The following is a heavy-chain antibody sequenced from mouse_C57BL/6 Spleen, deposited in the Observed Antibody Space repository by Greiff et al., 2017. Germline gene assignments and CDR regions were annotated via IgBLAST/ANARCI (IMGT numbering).Heavy chain of an antibody. J-gene: IGHJ3*01. Sequence: EVQLQESGPGLVKPSQSLSLTCSVTGYSITSGYYWNWIRQFPGNKLEWMGYISYDGSNNYNPSLKNRISITRDTSKNQFFLKLNSVTTEDTATYYCARTAQATEFAYWGQGTLVTVSA. CDR2: ISYDGSN. CDR1: GYSITSGYY. V-gene: IGHV3-6*01. D-gene: IGHD3-2*02. CDR3: ARTAQATEFAY.